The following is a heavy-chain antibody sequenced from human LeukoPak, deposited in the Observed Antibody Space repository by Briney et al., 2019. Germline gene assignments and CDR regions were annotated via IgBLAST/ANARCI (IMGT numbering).Heavy chain of an antibody. Sequence: PGGSLRLSCAASGFTFSSYSMNWVRQAPGKGLEWVSSISSSSSYIYYADSVKGRFTISRDNAKNSLYLQMNSLRAEDTAVYYCARDKNYGGASDFQHWGQGTLVTVSS. CDR3: ARDKNYGGASDFQH. CDR1: GFTFSSYS. CDR2: ISSSSSYI. V-gene: IGHV3-21*01. D-gene: IGHD4-23*01. J-gene: IGHJ1*01.